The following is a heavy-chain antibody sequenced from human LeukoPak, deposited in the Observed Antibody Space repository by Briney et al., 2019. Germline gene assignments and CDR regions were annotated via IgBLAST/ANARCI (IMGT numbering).Heavy chain of an antibody. CDR2: IYYSGST. Sequence: SETLSLTCTVSGGSISSSSYYWGWIRQPPGKGLEWIGYIYYSGSTYYNPSLKSRVTISVDTSKNEFSLKLSSVTAADTAVYYCASIGGSFPDGFDIWGQGTMVTVSS. CDR1: GGSISSSSYY. J-gene: IGHJ3*02. V-gene: IGHV4-30-4*08. CDR3: ASIGGSFPDGFDI. D-gene: IGHD1-26*01.